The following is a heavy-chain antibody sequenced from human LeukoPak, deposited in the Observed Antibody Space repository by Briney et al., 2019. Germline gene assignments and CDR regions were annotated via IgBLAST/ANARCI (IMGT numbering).Heavy chain of an antibody. CDR1: GYTFTGYN. CDR2: INPNSGGT. J-gene: IGHJ4*02. CDR3: ARDRLSITLYSSGLTDYFDY. Sequence: SVKVSCKASGYTFTGYNMHWLRQPPGQGVEWMGWINPNSGGTNYAQEFQGRVTMTRDTANSTAYMELSRLRSDDTVVYYCARDRLSITLYSSGLTDYFDYWGQGTLVTVSS. D-gene: IGHD6-19*01. V-gene: IGHV1-2*02.